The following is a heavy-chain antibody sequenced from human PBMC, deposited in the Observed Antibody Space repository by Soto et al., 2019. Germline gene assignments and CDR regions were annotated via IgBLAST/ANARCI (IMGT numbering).Heavy chain of an antibody. V-gene: IGHV3-30-3*01. CDR3: ARVHRMYYYYGMDV. D-gene: IGHD2-8*01. CDR2: ISYDGSNK. J-gene: IGHJ6*02. CDR1: GFTFSSYA. Sequence: QVQLVESGGGVVQPGRSLRLSCAASGFTFSSYAMHWVRQAPGKGLEWVAVISYDGSNKYYADSVKGRFTISRDNSKNTLYLQMSSLRAEDTAVYYCARVHRMYYYYGMDVWGQGTTVTVSS.